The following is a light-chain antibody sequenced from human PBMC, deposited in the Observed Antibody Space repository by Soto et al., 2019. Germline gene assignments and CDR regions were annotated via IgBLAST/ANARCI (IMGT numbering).Light chain of an antibody. J-gene: IGKJ2*03. CDR3: QQYDNWPYS. CDR2: GAS. CDR1: QSVSGN. V-gene: IGKV3-15*01. Sequence: EIVMTQSPATLSVSPGERTTLSCRASQSVSGNLAWYQQKPGQAPRLLIYGASTRATGIPARFSGGGSGTEFTLTISSLQSEDLAVYYCQQYDNWPYSFGQGTKLEIQ.